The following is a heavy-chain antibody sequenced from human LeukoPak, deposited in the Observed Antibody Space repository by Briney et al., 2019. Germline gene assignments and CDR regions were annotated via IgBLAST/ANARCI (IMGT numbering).Heavy chain of an antibody. CDR2: VNQDGSEA. CDR1: GFPFHNYW. V-gene: IGHV3-7*01. J-gene: IGHJ4*02. D-gene: IGHD5-12*01. Sequence: GGSLRLSCAASGFPFHNYWMTWVRQAPGKGREGVAQVNQDGSEAHYADSVKARFTISRDNAKSSVSLQMNSLRAEDTAVYYCVRDGGVSGYDLLDYWGQGTLVTVSS. CDR3: VRDGGVSGYDLLDY.